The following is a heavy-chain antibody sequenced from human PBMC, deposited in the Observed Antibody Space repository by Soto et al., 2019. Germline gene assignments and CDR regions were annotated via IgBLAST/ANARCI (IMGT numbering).Heavy chain of an antibody. J-gene: IGHJ6*03. CDR3: ARSHRGSSSGWATDYYYYYMDV. V-gene: IGHV4-59*08. Sequence: SETLSLTCTVSGGSISSYYWSWIRQPPGKGLEWIGYIYYSGSTNYNPSLKSRVTISVDTSKNQFSLKLSSVTAADTAVYYCARSHRGSSSGWATDYYYYYMDVWGKGTTVTVSS. CDR2: IYYSGST. CDR1: GGSISSYY. D-gene: IGHD6-6*01.